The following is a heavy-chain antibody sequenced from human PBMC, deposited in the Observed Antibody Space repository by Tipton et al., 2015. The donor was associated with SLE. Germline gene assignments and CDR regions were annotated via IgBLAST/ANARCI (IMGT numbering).Heavy chain of an antibody. V-gene: IGHV3-23*01. CDR3: SKDPRSYSSGWYNY. D-gene: IGHD6-19*01. Sequence: SLRLSCEASGFSFTTYAMSWVRQAPGKGLEWVSAISGSGGTTYYADSVKGRFTISRDNSKNTLYLQMNSLRAEDTAVYYCSKDPRSYSSGWYNYWGQGTLVTVSS. J-gene: IGHJ4*02. CDR2: ISGSGGTT. CDR1: GFSFTTYA.